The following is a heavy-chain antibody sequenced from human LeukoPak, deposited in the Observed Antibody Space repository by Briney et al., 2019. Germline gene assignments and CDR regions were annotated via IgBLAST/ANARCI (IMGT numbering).Heavy chain of an antibody. V-gene: IGHV7-4-1*02. J-gene: IGHJ3*02. CDR3: ARDLPYSYDFWSGAAHAFDI. CDR1: GYTFTSYA. Sequence: ASVKVSCKASGYTFTSYAMNWVRQAPGQGLEWMGWINTNTGNPTYALGFTGRFVFSLDTSVSTAYLQISSLKAEDTAVYYCARDLPYSYDFWSGAAHAFDIWGQGTMVTVSS. D-gene: IGHD3-3*01. CDR2: INTNTGNP.